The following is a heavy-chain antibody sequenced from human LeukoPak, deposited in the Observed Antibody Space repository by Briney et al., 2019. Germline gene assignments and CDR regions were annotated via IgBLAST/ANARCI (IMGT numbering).Heavy chain of an antibody. V-gene: IGHV1-46*01. Sequence: EASVKVSCKASGYTFTSYYMHWVRQAPGQGLEWMGIINPSGGSTSYAQKFQGRVTMTRDMSTSTVYMELSSLRSEDTAVYYCARAAVASSLSSVSPFYYWGQGTLVTVSS. CDR2: INPSGGST. CDR3: ARAAVASSLSSVSPFYY. CDR1: GYTFTSYY. J-gene: IGHJ4*02. D-gene: IGHD6-19*01.